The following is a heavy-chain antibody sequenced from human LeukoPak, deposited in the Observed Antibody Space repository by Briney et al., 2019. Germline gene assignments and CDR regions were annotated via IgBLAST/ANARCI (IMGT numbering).Heavy chain of an antibody. Sequence: ASVKVSCKASGYTFTSYGISWVRQAPGQGLEWMGWISAYNGNTNYAQKLQGRVTMTTDTSTSTAYMELRSLRSDDTAVYYCARVIGARQQLVVGYWGQGTLVTVSS. CDR1: GYTFTSYG. CDR2: ISAYNGNT. D-gene: IGHD6-13*01. CDR3: ARVIGARQQLVVGY. V-gene: IGHV1-18*01. J-gene: IGHJ4*02.